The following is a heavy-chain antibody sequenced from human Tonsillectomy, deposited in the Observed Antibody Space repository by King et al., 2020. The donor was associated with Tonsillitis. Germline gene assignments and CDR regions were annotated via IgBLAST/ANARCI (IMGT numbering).Heavy chain of an antibody. CDR3: ASVYCSSTSCYAMDASDFDY. J-gene: IGHJ4*02. Sequence: VQLQQWGAGLLKPSETLSLTCAVYGGSFSGYYWSWIRQPPGKGLEWIGEINHSGSTNYNPSLKSRVTISVDTSKNQFSLMLSSVTAADTAVYYCASVYCSSTSCYAMDASDFDYWGQGTLVTVSS. D-gene: IGHD2-2*01. V-gene: IGHV4-34*01. CDR1: GGSFSGYY. CDR2: INHSGST.